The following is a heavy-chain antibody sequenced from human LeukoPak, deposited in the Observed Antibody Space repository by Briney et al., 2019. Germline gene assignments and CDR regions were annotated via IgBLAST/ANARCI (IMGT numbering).Heavy chain of an antibody. J-gene: IGHJ3*02. CDR1: HGSISNNY. CDR3: ARDAYYFDGGGYSLGYDAFEI. CDR2: IYHSGST. V-gene: IGHV4-59*01. Sequence: SETLSLTCIVSHGSISNNYWSWIRQPPGKGLEWIGYIYHSGSTNYNPSPKSRVTISIDTSKNQFSLKLNSVTAADTAVYYCARDAYYFDGGGYSLGYDAFEIWGQGTTVTVSS. D-gene: IGHD3-22*01.